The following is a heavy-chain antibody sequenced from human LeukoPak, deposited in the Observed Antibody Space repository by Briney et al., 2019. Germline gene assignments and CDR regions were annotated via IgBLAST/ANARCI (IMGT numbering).Heavy chain of an antibody. Sequence: GGSLRLSCAASGFTFDDYAMHWVRQAPGKGLEWVSGIGWDSGYTVHADSVKGRFTISRDNAKNSVSLQMNSLSADDTAIYYCARSLIVASEDYWGQGTQVTVSS. V-gene: IGHV3-9*01. CDR3: ARSLIVASEDY. CDR1: GFTFDDYA. CDR2: IGWDSGYT. J-gene: IGHJ4*02. D-gene: IGHD3-22*01.